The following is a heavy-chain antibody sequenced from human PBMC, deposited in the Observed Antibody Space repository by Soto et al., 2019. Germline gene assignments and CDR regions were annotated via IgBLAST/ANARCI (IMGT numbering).Heavy chain of an antibody. V-gene: IGHV1-2*04. CDR3: ARGEYYYDSSGYPDY. CDR1: GYTFTGYY. J-gene: IGHJ4*02. D-gene: IGHD3-22*01. Sequence: ASVKVSCKASGYTFTGYYMHWVRQAPGQGLEWMGWINPNSGGTNYAQKLQGWVTMTTDTSMSTAYMELRRLRSDDTAVYYCARGEYYYDSSGYPDYWGQGTLVTVSS. CDR2: INPNSGGT.